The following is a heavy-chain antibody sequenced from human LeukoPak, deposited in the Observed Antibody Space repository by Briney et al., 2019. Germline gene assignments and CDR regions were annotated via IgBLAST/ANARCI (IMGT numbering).Heavy chain of an antibody. J-gene: IGHJ6*03. CDR3: ARHPRYFDALTRRDYYYYMDV. V-gene: IGHV5-51*01. D-gene: IGHD3-9*01. Sequence: GESLKISCKGSGYTFTTYWIGWVRQMPGKGLEWMGIIYPGDSDTRYSPSFQGQVTISADKSIGTAYLQWSSLKASDTAMYYCARHPRYFDALTRRDYYYYMDVWGKGTTVTVS. CDR1: GYTFTTYW. CDR2: IYPGDSDT.